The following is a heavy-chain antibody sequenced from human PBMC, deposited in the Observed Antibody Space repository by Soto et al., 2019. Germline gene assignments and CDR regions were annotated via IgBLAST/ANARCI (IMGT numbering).Heavy chain of an antibody. CDR1: GFTFSSYA. Sequence: EVQLLESGGGLVQPGGSLRLSCAASGFTFSSYAMSWVRQAPGKGLEWVSAISGSGGSTYYADSVMGRFTISRDYSKKTLYLQMNSLRDEDTAVYYCAKDHPFQAVARARDWFDLWGQGALVTDCS. CDR2: ISGSGGST. D-gene: IGHD6-19*01. J-gene: IGHJ5*02. CDR3: AKDHPFQAVARARDWFDL. V-gene: IGHV3-23*01.